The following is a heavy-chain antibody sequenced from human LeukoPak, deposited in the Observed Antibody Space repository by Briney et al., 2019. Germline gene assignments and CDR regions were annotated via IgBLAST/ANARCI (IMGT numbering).Heavy chain of an antibody. CDR3: AREKYAGYYFDG. D-gene: IGHD2-8*01. Sequence: GASVKVSCKASGYTFTSYYMHWVRQAPGQGLEWMGIINPGDGNTNYAQKFQGRVTMTRDTSTSAVYMELSSLRSEDTAVYYCAREKYAGYYFDGWGQGTLVTVSS. CDR1: GYTFTSYY. V-gene: IGHV1-46*01. J-gene: IGHJ4*02. CDR2: INPGDGNT.